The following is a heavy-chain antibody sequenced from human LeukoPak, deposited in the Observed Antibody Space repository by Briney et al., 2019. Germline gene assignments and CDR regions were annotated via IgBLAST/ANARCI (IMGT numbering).Heavy chain of an antibody. CDR3: AKDLSSSTPRSRFDY. J-gene: IGHJ4*02. V-gene: IGHV3-23*01. Sequence: GGSLRLSCTGSGFPFNMFAMNWVRQAPGQGLEWVSGLSRGGETRKYADSVKGRFTVSRDNSKNTLYLQMNSLRAEDTAVYYCAKDLSSSTPRSRFDYWGQGTLVTVSS. D-gene: IGHD2-2*01. CDR1: GFPFNMFA. CDR2: LSRGGETR.